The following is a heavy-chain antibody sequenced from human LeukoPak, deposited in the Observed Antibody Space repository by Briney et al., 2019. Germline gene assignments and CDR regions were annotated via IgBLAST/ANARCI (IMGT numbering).Heavy chain of an antibody. D-gene: IGHD3-3*01. CDR2: INPNSGGT. J-gene: IGHJ4*02. CDR1: GYTFTGYY. V-gene: IGHV1-2*02. Sequence: GASVKVSCKASGYTFTGYYMHWVRQAPGQGLEWMGWINPNSGGTNYAQKFQGRVTMTRDTFISTAYMELSRLRSDDTAVYYCAREGDTYYDFWSGYPGEYYFDYWGQGTLVTVSS. CDR3: AREGDTYYDFWSGYPGEYYFDY.